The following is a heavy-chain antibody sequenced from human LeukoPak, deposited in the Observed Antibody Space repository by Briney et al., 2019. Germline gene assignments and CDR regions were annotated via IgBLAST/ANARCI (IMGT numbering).Heavy chain of an antibody. D-gene: IGHD3-16*01. CDR3: AREGPLGHFDY. J-gene: IGHJ4*02. Sequence: GASVKVSCQASGGTFSSYAISWVRQAPGQGLEWMGGIIPIFGTANYAQKFQGRVTITTDESTSTAYMELSSLRSEDTAVYYCAREGPLGHFDYWGQGTLVTVSS. V-gene: IGHV1-69*05. CDR2: IIPIFGTA. CDR1: GGTFSSYA.